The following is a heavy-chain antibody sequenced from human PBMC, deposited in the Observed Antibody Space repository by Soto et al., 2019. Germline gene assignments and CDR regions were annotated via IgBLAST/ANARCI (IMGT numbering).Heavy chain of an antibody. J-gene: IGHJ4*02. CDR3: ERDAHYGDYGDYFDY. V-gene: IGHV3-21*01. CDR2: ISSSSSYI. D-gene: IGHD4-17*01. Sequence: EVQLVESGGGLVQPGGSLRLSCAASGFTFSSYSMNWVRQAPGKGLEWVSSISSSSSYIYYADSVKGRFTISRDNAKNSLYMQMNRLRAEDTGVYYCERDAHYGDYGDYFDYCGQGTLVTVSS. CDR1: GFTFSSYS.